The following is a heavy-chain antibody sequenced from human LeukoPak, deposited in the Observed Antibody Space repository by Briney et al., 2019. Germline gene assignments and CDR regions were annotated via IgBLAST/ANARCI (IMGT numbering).Heavy chain of an antibody. CDR1: GYTFTSYA. D-gene: IGHD3-9*01. Sequence: GASVKVSCKASGYTFTSYAMHWVRQAPGQRLEWMGWINAGNGNTKYSQKFQGRVTITRDTSASTAYMELSSLRSEDTAVYYCARGGYDILTGYSLTFDYWGQGTLVTVSS. V-gene: IGHV1-3*01. CDR2: INAGNGNT. J-gene: IGHJ4*02. CDR3: ARGGYDILTGYSLTFDY.